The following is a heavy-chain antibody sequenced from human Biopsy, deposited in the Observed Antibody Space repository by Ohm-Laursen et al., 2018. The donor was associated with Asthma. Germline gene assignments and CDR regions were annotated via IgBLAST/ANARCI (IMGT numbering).Heavy chain of an antibody. Sequence: SDTLSLTCSLSSGSGGYMRSGNYYWGWIRQPPGKGLEWIGNIYKSGQVYYNLSLKSRVTISVDTSKNQFSLQLRSVTAADTAVYYCARQKLVAAEGPFEMWGQGTMVSVSS. CDR3: ARQKLVAAEGPFEM. V-gene: IGHV4-39*01. D-gene: IGHD1-26*01. J-gene: IGHJ3*02. CDR2: IYKSGQV. CDR1: SGSGGYMRSGNYY.